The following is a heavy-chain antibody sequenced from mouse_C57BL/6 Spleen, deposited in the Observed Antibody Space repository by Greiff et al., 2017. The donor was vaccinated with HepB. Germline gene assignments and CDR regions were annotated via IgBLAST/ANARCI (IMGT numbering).Heavy chain of an antibody. CDR3: ARGDSSGYVEFAY. V-gene: IGHV1-54*01. D-gene: IGHD3-2*02. Sequence: QVQLQQSGAELVRPGTSVKVSCKASGYAFTNYLIEWVKQRPGQGLEWIGVINPGSGGTNYNEKFKGKATLTADKSSSTAYMQLSSLTSEDSAVYFCARGDSSGYVEFAYWGQGTLVTVSA. CDR2: INPGSGGT. CDR1: GYAFTNYL. J-gene: IGHJ3*01.